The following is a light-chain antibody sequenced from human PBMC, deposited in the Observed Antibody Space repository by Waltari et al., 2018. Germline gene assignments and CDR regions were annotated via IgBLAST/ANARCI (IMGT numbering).Light chain of an antibody. V-gene: IGKV1-33*01. CDR2: DAS. CDR3: QHYDGVPPWT. J-gene: IGKJ1*01. CDR1: RDINNY. Sequence: DIRMTQSPSSLSASLGDRVTITCQASRDINNYLNWYQQKPGKAPKLLIYDASTLETGVPSRFSGSGSGTDFVFTISRLQPEDIATYYCQHYDGVPPWTFGQGTRVDFK.